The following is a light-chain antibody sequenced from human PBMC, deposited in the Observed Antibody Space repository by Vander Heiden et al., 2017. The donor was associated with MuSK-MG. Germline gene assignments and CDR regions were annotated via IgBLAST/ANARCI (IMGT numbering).Light chain of an antibody. CDR2: AAS. Sequence: DIQMTQSPSSLSASVGDRVTLTCRASQSISSYLNWYQQKPGKAPKLLIYAASSLQSGVPSRFSGSGSGTDFTLTISSLQPEDFATYYCQQSYSTPPTFGAGTKVEIK. CDR1: QSISSY. CDR3: QQSYSTPPT. V-gene: IGKV1-39*01. J-gene: IGKJ4*01.